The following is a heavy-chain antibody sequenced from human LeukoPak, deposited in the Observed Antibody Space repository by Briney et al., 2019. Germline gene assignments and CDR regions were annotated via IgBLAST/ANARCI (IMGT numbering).Heavy chain of an antibody. CDR1: GGSFSDYY. CDR2: MNPSGST. Sequence: SETLALTCAVYGGSFSDYYWTWIRQPPGKGLEWIGEMNPSGSTNYNPSLKSRVTISVDTSKNQLSLELSSVTAADTALYYCARGRQDVTMIVVVMTAVSYYLDVWGKGTTVTVS. CDR3: ARGRQDVTMIVVVMTAVSYYLDV. D-gene: IGHD3-22*01. V-gene: IGHV4-34*01. J-gene: IGHJ6*03.